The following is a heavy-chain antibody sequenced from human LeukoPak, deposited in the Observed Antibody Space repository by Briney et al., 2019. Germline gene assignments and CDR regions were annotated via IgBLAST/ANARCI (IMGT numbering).Heavy chain of an antibody. CDR2: IYTSGST. CDR3: ARDQYYYDSSGYSQFDY. Sequence: SETLSLTCTVSGGSISSSSYYWSWIRQPAGKGLEWIGRIYTSGSTNYNPSLKSRVTMSVDTSKNQFSLKLSSVTAADTAVYYCARDQYYYDSSGYSQFDYWGQGTLVTVSS. CDR1: GGSISSSSYY. D-gene: IGHD3-22*01. V-gene: IGHV4-61*02. J-gene: IGHJ4*02.